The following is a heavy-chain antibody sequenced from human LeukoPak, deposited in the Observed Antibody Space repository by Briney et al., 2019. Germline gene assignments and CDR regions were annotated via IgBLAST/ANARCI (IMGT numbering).Heavy chain of an antibody. CDR2: IYYSGST. Sequence: PGGSLRLSCAASGFTFSDYYMSWIRQPPGKGLEWIGYIYYSGSTNYNPSLKSRVTISVDTSKNQFSLKLSSVTAADTAVYYCARATMIVGFDPWGQGTLVTVSS. CDR3: ARATMIVGFDP. V-gene: IGHV4-59*01. D-gene: IGHD3-22*01. CDR1: GFTFSDYY. J-gene: IGHJ5*02.